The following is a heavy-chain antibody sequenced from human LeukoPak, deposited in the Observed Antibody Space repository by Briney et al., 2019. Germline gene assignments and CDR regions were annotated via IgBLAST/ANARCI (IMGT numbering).Heavy chain of an antibody. D-gene: IGHD3-22*01. CDR1: GFTFSSYG. J-gene: IGHJ4*02. Sequence: GGSLRLSCAASGFTFSSYGIHWVRQAPGKGLDWEAVIWYDGSNKYYGDSVKGRFTISRDNSKNTLYLQMNSLRAEDTAVYYCARGYDTSGYYYEYFDYWGQGTLVTVSS. CDR2: IWYDGSNK. CDR3: ARGYDTSGYYYEYFDY. V-gene: IGHV3-33*01.